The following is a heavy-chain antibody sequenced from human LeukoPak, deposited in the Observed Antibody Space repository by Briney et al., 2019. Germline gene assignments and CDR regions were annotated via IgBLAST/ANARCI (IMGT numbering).Heavy chain of an antibody. J-gene: IGHJ2*01. D-gene: IGHD3-22*01. Sequence: PSETLSLTCAVNGGSFSGYYWSWIRQPPGKGLEWIGEINHSGSTNYNPSLKSRVTISVDTSKNQFSLKLSSVTAADTAVYYCARAVPIVVAHNWYFDLWGRGTLVTVSS. CDR2: INHSGST. CDR1: GGSFSGYY. V-gene: IGHV4-34*01. CDR3: ARAVPIVVAHNWYFDL.